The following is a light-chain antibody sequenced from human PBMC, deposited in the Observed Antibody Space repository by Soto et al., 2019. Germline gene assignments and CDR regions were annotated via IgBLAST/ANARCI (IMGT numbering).Light chain of an antibody. J-gene: IGLJ2*01. CDR1: SSDVGGYNF. Sequence: QSALTQPPSASGSPEQSVTISCTGTSSDVGGYNFVSWYQQHPGKAPKLMIYEVSERPSGVPDRFSGSKSGNTASLTVSGLQAEEEADYYCSSYAGSNIVVFGGGTKLTVL. CDR2: EVS. CDR3: SSYAGSNIVV. V-gene: IGLV2-8*01.